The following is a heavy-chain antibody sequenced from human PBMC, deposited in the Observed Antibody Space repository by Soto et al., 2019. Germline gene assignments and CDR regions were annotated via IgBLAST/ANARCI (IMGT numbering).Heavy chain of an antibody. V-gene: IGHV3-74*01. CDR2: INHDGSKT. J-gene: IGHJ4*02. Sequence: GGSLRLSCAASQFSFSSYWMHWVRQVPGKGPAWVSRINHDGSKTEYADSVKGRFTISRDNTNNTLYLKMNSLRVEDTAMYYCVREHWGFSGTWYDYWGQGTMVTVSS. CDR3: VREHWGFSGTWYDY. CDR1: QFSFSSYW. D-gene: IGHD6-13*01.